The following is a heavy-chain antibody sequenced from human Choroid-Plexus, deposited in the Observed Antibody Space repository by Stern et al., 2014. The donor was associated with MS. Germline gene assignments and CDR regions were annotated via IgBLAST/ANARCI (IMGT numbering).Heavy chain of an antibody. CDR1: GFTFGSCA. Sequence: VQLVESGGGVVQPGGPLRLSCVASGFTFGSCAMHWVRQAPGKGLEWVAGVSYDGSNKYYADSVKGRFTISRENSQNTLYMQMSSRRPEDTAVYYCAKDRQYLTYFFDHWGQGSLVTVPS. D-gene: IGHD2/OR15-2a*01. J-gene: IGHJ5*02. CDR3: AKDRQYLTYFFDH. CDR2: VSYDGSNK. V-gene: IGHV3-30*18.